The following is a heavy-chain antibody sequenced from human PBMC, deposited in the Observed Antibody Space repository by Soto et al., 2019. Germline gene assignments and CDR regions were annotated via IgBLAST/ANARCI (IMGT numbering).Heavy chain of an antibody. D-gene: IGHD5-12*01. CDR2: IIPIFGTA. Sequence: QVQLVQSGAEVKKPGSAVTVSCKASGGTFSRYTISWMQQARGQEIEWMGGIIPIFGTANYAQKFQGRVTITADESTSTAYMELSSLRSEDTAVYYCARGNHRWLQLWYFDLWGRGTLVTVSS. V-gene: IGHV1-69*12. J-gene: IGHJ2*01. CDR1: GGTFSRYT. CDR3: ARGNHRWLQLWYFDL.